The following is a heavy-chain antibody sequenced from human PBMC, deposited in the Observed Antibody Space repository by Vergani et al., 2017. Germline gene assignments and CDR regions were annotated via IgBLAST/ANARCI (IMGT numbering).Heavy chain of an antibody. D-gene: IGHD1-1*01. V-gene: IGHV4-61*02. Sequence: QVQLQESGPGLVKPSQTLSLTCTVSGGSISSGSYYWSWIRQPAGKGREWIGRIYTSGSTNYNPSLKSRVTISVDTSKNQFSLKLSSVTAADTAVYYCARDDDQTSGMDVWGQGTTVTVSS. CDR1: GGSISSGSYY. CDR3: ARDDDQTSGMDV. CDR2: IYTSGST. J-gene: IGHJ6*02.